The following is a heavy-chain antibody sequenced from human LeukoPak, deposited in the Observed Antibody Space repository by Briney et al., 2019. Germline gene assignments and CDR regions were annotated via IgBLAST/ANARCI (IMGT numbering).Heavy chain of an antibody. CDR3: ATGTEQQWLSLDY. CDR2: IRSKTDGGTT. V-gene: IGHV3-15*01. Sequence: PGGSLRLSCVASGFTLKNAWMSWVRQSPGKGLDLVGRIRSKTDGGTTDYAAPVKGRFTISRDDSKNTLYLQMNSLKTEDTAVYFCATGTEQQWLSLDYWGQGTLVTVSS. D-gene: IGHD6-19*01. CDR1: GFTLKNAW. J-gene: IGHJ4*02.